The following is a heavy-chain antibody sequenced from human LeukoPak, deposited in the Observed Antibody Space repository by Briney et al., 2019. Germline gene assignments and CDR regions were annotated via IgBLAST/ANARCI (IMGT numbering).Heavy chain of an antibody. Sequence: SETLSLTCTVSGGSISSYYWSWIRQPPGKELEWIGYIYYSGSTNYNPSLKSRVTISVDTSKNQFSLKLSSVTAADTAVYYCARSLGDYYGSSGYYDYWGQGTLVTVSS. J-gene: IGHJ4*02. CDR1: GGSISSYY. V-gene: IGHV4-59*08. CDR2: IYYSGST. D-gene: IGHD3-22*01. CDR3: ARSLGDYYGSSGYYDY.